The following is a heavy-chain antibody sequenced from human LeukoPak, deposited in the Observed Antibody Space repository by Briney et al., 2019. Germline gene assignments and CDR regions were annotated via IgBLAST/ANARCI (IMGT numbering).Heavy chain of an antibody. Sequence: PSETLSLTCTVSSVSISSESYNWIWIRQPAGKRLEWLGRIDSSGSTNYNPSLKSRITISIDTSKNQFSLMLTSVTAAYTALYYGARGSTTSWYGQDFWGQGTLVTVSS. V-gene: IGHV4-61*02. CDR2: IDSSGST. CDR1: SVSISSESYN. D-gene: IGHD1-26*01. J-gene: IGHJ4*02. CDR3: ARGSTTSWYGQDF.